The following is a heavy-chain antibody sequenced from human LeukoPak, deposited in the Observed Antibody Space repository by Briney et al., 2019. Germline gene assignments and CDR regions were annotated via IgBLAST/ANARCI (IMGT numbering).Heavy chain of an antibody. D-gene: IGHD3-10*01. CDR2: ISTTGTTI. V-gene: IGHV3-48*01. CDR3: ARDLNYGSLDFDY. Sequence: GGSLRLSCAASGFTLSAYHINWVRQAPGKGLEWISYISTTGTTIHYADSVKGRFAISRDDSKDTLYLQMNSLRAEDTALYSCARDLNYGSLDFDYWGQGTLVTVSS. CDR1: GFTLSAYH. J-gene: IGHJ4*02.